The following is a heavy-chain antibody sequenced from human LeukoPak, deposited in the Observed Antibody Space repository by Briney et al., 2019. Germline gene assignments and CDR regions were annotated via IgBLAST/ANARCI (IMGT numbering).Heavy chain of an antibody. CDR3: ARRLSTIYGMDV. V-gene: IGHV4-59*08. D-gene: IGHD3-3*01. J-gene: IGHJ6*02. Sequence: PSETLSLTCTVSGGSISSYYWSWIRQPPGKGLEWIGYIYYSGSTNYNPSLKSRVTISVDTSKNQFSLKLSSVTAADTAVYYCARRLSTIYGMDVWGQGTTVTVSS. CDR2: IYYSGST. CDR1: GGSISSYY.